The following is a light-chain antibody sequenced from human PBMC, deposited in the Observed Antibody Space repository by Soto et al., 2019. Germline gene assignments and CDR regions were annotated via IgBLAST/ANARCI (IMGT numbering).Light chain of an antibody. J-gene: IGLJ3*02. CDR2: DVS. CDR1: SSDVGGYNY. CDR3: SSYRSSSTNWV. Sequence: QSALTQPASVSGSPGQSITISCTGTSSDVGGYNYVSWYQQHPAKAPKLMIYDVSNRPSGVSNRFSGSKSGNTASLTISGLQADDEADYYCSSYRSSSTNWVFGGGTKVTVL. V-gene: IGLV2-14*01.